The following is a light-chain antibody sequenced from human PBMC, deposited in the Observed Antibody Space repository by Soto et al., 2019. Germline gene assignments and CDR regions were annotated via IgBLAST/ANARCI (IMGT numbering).Light chain of an antibody. CDR3: AAWDGSLNVVV. Sequence: QAVVTQPPSASGTPGQRVTISCSGSTSNIGTNPATWYQHLPGTAPKLLIYTNTQRPSGVPDRFSGSKSGTSASLAVSGLQSEDEGDYYCAAWDGSLNVVVFGGGTKLTVL. CDR2: TNT. J-gene: IGLJ2*01. CDR1: TSNIGTNP. V-gene: IGLV1-44*01.